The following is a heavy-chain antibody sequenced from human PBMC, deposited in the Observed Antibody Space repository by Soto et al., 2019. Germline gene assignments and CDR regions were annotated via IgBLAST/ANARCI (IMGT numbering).Heavy chain of an antibody. CDR2: INAGNGNT. V-gene: IGHV1-3*01. J-gene: IGHJ4*02. Sequence: GASVKVSCKASGYTYTSYAMHWVRQDHGQRLEWMGWINAGNGNTKYSQKFQGRVTITRDTSASTAYMELSSLRSEDTAVYYCARDLVDIVATILGYWGQGTLVTVSS. D-gene: IGHD5-12*01. CDR1: GYTYTSYA. CDR3: ARDLVDIVATILGY.